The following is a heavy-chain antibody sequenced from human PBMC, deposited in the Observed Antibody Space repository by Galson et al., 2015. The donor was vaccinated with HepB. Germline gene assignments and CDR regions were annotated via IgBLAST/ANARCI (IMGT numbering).Heavy chain of an antibody. CDR3: ARGDIVVLPTTMPPYYGMDV. D-gene: IGHD2-2*01. J-gene: IGHJ6*02. V-gene: IGHV1-69*13. CDR1: GGTFSNYA. CDR2: IIPLFDIT. Sequence: SVKVSCKASGGTFSNYAISWVRQAPGQGLGWMGGIIPLFDITNYAQNFQDRVTLSADESTSTVYMELSSLRSEDTAMYYCARGDIVVLPTTMPPYYGMDVWGQGITVTVSS.